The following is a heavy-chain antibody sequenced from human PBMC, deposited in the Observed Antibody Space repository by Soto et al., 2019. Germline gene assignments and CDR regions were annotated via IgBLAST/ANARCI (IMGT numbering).Heavy chain of an antibody. V-gene: IGHV1-69*01. D-gene: IGHD4-17*01. CDR1: GATFRSYA. J-gene: IGHJ6*02. Sequence: VQLVQSGAEVKKPGSSVKVSCRASGATFRSYAFTWVRQAPGQGLEWMGGISPIFGSTIYARQFQGRVTITADDSASTAYMERNSLSSEDTAVYYCAGDYGVYDWYGMAVWGQGTTVTVSS. CDR2: ISPIFGST. CDR3: AGDYGVYDWYGMAV.